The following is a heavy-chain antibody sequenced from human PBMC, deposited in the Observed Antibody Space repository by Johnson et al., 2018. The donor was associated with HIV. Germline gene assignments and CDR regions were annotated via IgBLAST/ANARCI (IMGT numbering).Heavy chain of an antibody. D-gene: IGHD3-9*01. V-gene: IGHV3-20*04. J-gene: IGHJ3*02. CDR3: AKGDILTGYSDAFDI. CDR1: GFTFDDYD. Sequence: VQLVESGGGVVQPGRSLRLSCAASGFTFDDYDMSWVRQAPGKGLEWVSGINWNGGSIGYADSVKGRFTISRDNAKNSLYLQMNSLRAEDTALYYCAKGDILTGYSDAFDIWGQGTMVTVSS. CDR2: INWNGGSI.